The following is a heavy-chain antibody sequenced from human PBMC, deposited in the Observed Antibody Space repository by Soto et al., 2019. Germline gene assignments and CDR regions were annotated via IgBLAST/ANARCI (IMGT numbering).Heavy chain of an antibody. J-gene: IGHJ4*02. CDR1: GYTFTSYG. Sequence: QVQLVQSGAEVKKPGASVKVSCKASGYTFTSYGISWVRQAPGQGLEWMGWINPYNGNTKYAQKLQGRVTMTTDTSTSTAKMELRSLRSDDTAVYYCARDAAVGLFDYWGQGTLVTVSS. V-gene: IGHV1-18*01. CDR2: INPYNGNT. D-gene: IGHD1-26*01. CDR3: ARDAAVGLFDY.